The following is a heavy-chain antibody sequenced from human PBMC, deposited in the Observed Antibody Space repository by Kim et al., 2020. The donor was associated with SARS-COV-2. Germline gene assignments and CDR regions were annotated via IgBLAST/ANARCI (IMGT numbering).Heavy chain of an antibody. CDR3: ARLGIGSSSWGLDV. CDR2: IYYSGST. V-gene: IGHV4-39*01. D-gene: IGHD6-13*01. Sequence: SETLSLTCTVSGGSISSSSYYWGWIRQPPGKRLEWIGSIYYSGSTYYNPSLKSRVTISVDTSKNQFSLKLSSVTAADTAVYYCARLGIGSSSWGLDVWGQGTTVTVSS. CDR1: GGSISSSSYY. J-gene: IGHJ6*02.